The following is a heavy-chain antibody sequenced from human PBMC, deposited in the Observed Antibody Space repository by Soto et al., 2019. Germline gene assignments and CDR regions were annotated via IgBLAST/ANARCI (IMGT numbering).Heavy chain of an antibody. J-gene: IGHJ4*02. D-gene: IGHD2-15*01. Sequence: ASVKVSCKVSGYTLTELSMHWVRQAPGKGLEWMGGFDPEDGETIYAQKFQGRVTMTEDTSTDTAYMELSSLRSEDTAVYYCATVGGYCSGGSCYDAFDYWGQGTLVTVSS. CDR2: FDPEDGET. CDR1: GYTLTELS. V-gene: IGHV1-24*01. CDR3: ATVGGYCSGGSCYDAFDY.